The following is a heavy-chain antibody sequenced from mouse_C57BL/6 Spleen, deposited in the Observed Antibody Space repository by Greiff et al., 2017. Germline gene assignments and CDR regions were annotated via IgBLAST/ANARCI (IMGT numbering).Heavy chain of an antibody. CDR1: GYTFTGYW. J-gene: IGHJ4*01. Sequence: VQLQQSGAELMKPGASVKLSCKATGYTFTGYWLEWVKQRPGHGLEWIGEILPGSGSTNYNEKFKGKATVTADTSSNTAYMQLSSLTTEDSSIYYCARGLYSNYDYYAMDYWGQGTSVTVSS. CDR3: ARGLYSNYDYYAMDY. V-gene: IGHV1-9*01. CDR2: ILPGSGST. D-gene: IGHD2-5*01.